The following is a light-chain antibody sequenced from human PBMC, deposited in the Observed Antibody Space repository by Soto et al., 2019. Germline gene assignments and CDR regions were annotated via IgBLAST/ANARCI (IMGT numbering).Light chain of an antibody. CDR1: QSVSSH. J-gene: IGKJ3*01. CDR3: QQRSNWPPA. Sequence: VEMTQSPVTLSVSPGERAILSCRASQSVSSHLAWHQQKPGQAPRLLIHGATTRATDIPARFSGSGSGTEFTLTISSLEPEDFAVYYCQQRSNWPPAFGPGTKVDIK. V-gene: IGKV3-15*01. CDR2: GAT.